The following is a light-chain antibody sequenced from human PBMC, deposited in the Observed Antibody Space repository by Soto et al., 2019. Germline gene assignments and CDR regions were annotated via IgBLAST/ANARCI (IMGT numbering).Light chain of an antibody. CDR2: DAS. Sequence: EIVLTQSPAILSVAPGERATLSCRASENSESSLGWYQQKPGQAPRLVIYDASNRISGFPARFGGSGSETDFTLTISSLEPEDVAVYYCPHRGDWPLAFGQGTKLEIK. CDR1: ENSESS. CDR3: PHRGDWPLA. V-gene: IGKV3-11*01. J-gene: IGKJ2*01.